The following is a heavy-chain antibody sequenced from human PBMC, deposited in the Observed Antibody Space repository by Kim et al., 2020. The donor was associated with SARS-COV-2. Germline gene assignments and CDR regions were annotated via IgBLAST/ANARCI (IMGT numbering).Heavy chain of an antibody. J-gene: IGHJ6*02. CDR1: GFTFSSYG. Sequence: GWSLRLSCAASGFTFSSYGMHWVRQAPGKGPEWVAVISYDGSNKNYADSVKGRFTISRDNSKNTLYLQMNSLRAEDTAVYYCAKDVSKGYSYGWNYYYYGMDVWGQGTTVTVSS. CDR2: ISYDGSNK. D-gene: IGHD5-18*01. V-gene: IGHV3-30*18. CDR3: AKDVSKGYSYGWNYYYYGMDV.